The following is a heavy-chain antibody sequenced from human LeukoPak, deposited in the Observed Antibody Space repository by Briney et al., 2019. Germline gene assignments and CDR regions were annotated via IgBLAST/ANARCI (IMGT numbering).Heavy chain of an antibody. CDR3: ARGNFYDNKGYSPELRY. CDR1: GYTFTGYY. CDR2: INPNSGGT. Sequence: ASVKVSCKASGYTFTGYYMNWVRQAPGQGLEWMGWINPNSGGTKYAQKFQGRVTMTGDTSISTAYMELSRLTSDDTAVYYCARGNFYDNKGYSPELRYWGQGTLVTVSS. D-gene: IGHD3-10*01. J-gene: IGHJ4*02. V-gene: IGHV1-2*02.